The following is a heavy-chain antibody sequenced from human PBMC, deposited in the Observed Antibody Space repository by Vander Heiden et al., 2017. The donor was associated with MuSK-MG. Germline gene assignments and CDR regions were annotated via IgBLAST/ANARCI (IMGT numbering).Heavy chain of an antibody. J-gene: IGHJ4*02. V-gene: IGHV3-33*01. CDR3: ARELWLGFNGEY. Sequence: QVQMVESGGGVVQPGRSLRLSCAASGFTFSKYGMQWVRQAPGKGLELVAVIWYDGSNKYYADSVKGRFTVSRDNSKNTLYLQMSSLRVEDTAVYYCARELWLGFNGEYWVQGTLGTVSS. CDR1: GFTFSKYG. CDR2: IWYDGSNK. D-gene: IGHD6-19*01.